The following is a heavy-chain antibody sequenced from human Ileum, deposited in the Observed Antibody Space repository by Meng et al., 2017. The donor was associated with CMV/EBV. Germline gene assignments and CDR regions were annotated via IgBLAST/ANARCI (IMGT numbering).Heavy chain of an antibody. CDR2: FQYSGGT. CDR3: SRAGARGVPVDL. D-gene: IGHD3-10*01. Sequence: QVQLRASATRLVKPSEPLSLTCTVAGDLIKNYYWTCLRQLAGQGREWLGRFQYSGGTDDNPSLKSRVTLSIDTSKNQLSLKIYHVNVADKAVSYCSRAGARGVPVDLWGQGTLVTVSS. J-gene: IGHJ4*02. V-gene: IGHV4-4*07. CDR1: GDLIKNYY.